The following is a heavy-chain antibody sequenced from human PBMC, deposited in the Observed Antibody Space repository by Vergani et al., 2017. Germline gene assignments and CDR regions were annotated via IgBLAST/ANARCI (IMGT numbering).Heavy chain of an antibody. V-gene: IGHV3-48*01. Sequence: EVQLVESGGGLVQPGGSLRLSCAASGFTFSSYSMNWVRQAPGKGLEWVSYISSSSSTIYYADSVKGRFTISRDNAKNSLYLQMNSLRAEDTAVYYCASDSYDYIWGSYRDYWGQGTLVTVSS. J-gene: IGHJ4*02. D-gene: IGHD3-16*02. CDR1: GFTFSSYS. CDR3: ASDSYDYIWGSYRDY. CDR2: ISSSSSTI.